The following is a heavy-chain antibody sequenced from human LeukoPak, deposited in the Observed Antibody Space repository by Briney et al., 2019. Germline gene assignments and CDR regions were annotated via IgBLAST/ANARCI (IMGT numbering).Heavy chain of an antibody. D-gene: IGHD1-26*01. CDR2: IYYSGST. V-gene: IGHV4-39*07. J-gene: IGHJ4*02. CDR1: GGSISSSSYY. CDR3: ARGAVGATTFDY. Sequence: SETLSLTCTVSGGSISSSSYYWGWIRQPPGKGLEWIGSIYYSGSTYYNPSLKSRVTISVDTSKNQFSLKLSSVTAADTAVYYCARGAVGATTFDYWGQGTLVTVSS.